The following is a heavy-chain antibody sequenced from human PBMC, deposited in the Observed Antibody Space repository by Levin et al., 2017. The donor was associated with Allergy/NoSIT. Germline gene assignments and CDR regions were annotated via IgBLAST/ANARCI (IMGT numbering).Heavy chain of an antibody. J-gene: IGHJ5*02. Sequence: GESLKISCAASGFTFSSYAMHWVRQAPGKGLEWVAFISYDGSSKYYADSVEGRFTISRDNSKNTLYLQMNSLRVEDTAVYYCARDSVPYCSGGSCYSGGENWFDPWGQGSLVTVSS. V-gene: IGHV3-30-3*01. CDR3: ARDSVPYCSGGSCYSGGENWFDP. D-gene: IGHD2-15*01. CDR1: GFTFSSYA. CDR2: ISYDGSSK.